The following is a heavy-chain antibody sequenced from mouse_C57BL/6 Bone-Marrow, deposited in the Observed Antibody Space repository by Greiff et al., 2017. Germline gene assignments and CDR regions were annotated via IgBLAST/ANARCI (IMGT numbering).Heavy chain of an antibody. CDR2: IDPSDSYT. Sequence: VQLQQPGAELVKPGASVKLSCKASGYTFTSYWMQWVKQRPGQGLEWIGEIDPSDSYTNYNQKFKGKATLTVDTSSSTAYMQLSSLTSEDSAVYYCGRSALYFSAMDYWDRGTAVTVSS. CDR1: GYTFTSYW. V-gene: IGHV1-50*01. CDR3: GRSALYFSAMDY. J-gene: IGHJ4*01.